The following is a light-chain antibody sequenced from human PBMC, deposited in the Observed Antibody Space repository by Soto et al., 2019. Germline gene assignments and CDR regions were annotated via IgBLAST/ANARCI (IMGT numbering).Light chain of an antibody. CDR3: QQYYSYPRT. CDR1: QGISSY. CDR2: AAS. V-gene: IGKV1-8*01. J-gene: IGKJ1*01. Sequence: AVLTTLSPASLSASTEDRDPLTCLASQGISSYLAWYQQKPGKAPKLLIYAASTLQSGVPSRFSGSGSRTDFTLTISCLQSEDFATYYCQQYYSYPRTFGQGTKLDI.